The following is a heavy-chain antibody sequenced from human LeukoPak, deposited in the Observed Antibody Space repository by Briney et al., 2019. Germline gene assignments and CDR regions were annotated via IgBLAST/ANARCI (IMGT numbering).Heavy chain of an antibody. J-gene: IGHJ4*02. CDR1: GFSLSNHG. V-gene: IGHV3-33*01. D-gene: IGHD2-8*01. Sequence: GRSQRLACAASGFSLSNHGMHWVRQAPGKGLEWVSAMDYDGGKKYYADSVTGRFSISRDTSKNTLYLQMNTLRAEDTAVYFCVRNGGPSYAIFDYWGEGPLVTVSP. CDR2: MDYDGGKK. CDR3: VRNGGPSYAIFDY.